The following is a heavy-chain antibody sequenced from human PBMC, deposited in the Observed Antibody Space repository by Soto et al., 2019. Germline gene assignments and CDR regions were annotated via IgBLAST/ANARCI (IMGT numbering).Heavy chain of an antibody. CDR3: ARVIGYCSGGSCYSIPGGYYYYMDG. Sequence: PSETLSLTCTVSGGSISSYYWSWIRQPPGKGLEWIGYIYYSGSTNYNPSLKSRVTISVDTSKNQFSLKLSSVTAADTAVYYCARVIGYCSGGSCYSIPGGYYYYMDGWGKGTTVTVAS. V-gene: IGHV4-59*01. D-gene: IGHD2-15*01. CDR1: GGSISSYY. CDR2: IYYSGST. J-gene: IGHJ6*03.